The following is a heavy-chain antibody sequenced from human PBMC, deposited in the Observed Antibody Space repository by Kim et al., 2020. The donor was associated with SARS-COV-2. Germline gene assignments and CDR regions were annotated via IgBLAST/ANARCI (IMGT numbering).Heavy chain of an antibody. CDR3: ARESAEAFDI. CDR2: IGGTSRST. CDR1: GFTFIGHS. J-gene: IGHJ3*02. V-gene: IGHV3-21*06. Sequence: GGSLRLSCAASGFTFIGHSVNWVRQAPGKGLEWVSSIGGTSRSTYSAGAMKGRVTISIDDARSSVFLQINSLRAEDTAVYYCARESAEAFDIWGQGTMVTVFS.